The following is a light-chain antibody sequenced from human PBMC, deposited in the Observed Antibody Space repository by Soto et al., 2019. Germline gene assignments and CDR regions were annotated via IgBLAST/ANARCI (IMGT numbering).Light chain of an antibody. CDR2: LAS. V-gene: IGKV2-28*01. CDR3: LQAAQSPLT. Sequence: DIVPTQSPLSLPVTPGEPASISCRSSQSLLQSNGNNHVDWYLQRPGQSPQLLLYLASSRASGVPDRFSGSGSGTEFSLEISRVEAEDVGVYYCLQAAQSPLTFGQGTRLEMK. CDR1: QSLLQSNGNNH. J-gene: IGKJ5*01.